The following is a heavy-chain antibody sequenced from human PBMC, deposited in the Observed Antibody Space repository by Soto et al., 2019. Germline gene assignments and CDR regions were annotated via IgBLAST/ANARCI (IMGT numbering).Heavy chain of an antibody. Sequence: QLQLQESGPGLVKPPETLSLTCTVSGGSISSSSYYWGWIRQPPGKGLEWIGSIYYSGSTYYNPSLKSRVTISVDTSKNQFSLKLSSVTAADTAVYYCARHQGSVVVAATFFDYWGQGTLVTVSS. CDR3: ARHQGSVVVAATFFDY. J-gene: IGHJ4*02. CDR2: IYYSGST. V-gene: IGHV4-39*01. CDR1: GGSISSSSYY. D-gene: IGHD2-15*01.